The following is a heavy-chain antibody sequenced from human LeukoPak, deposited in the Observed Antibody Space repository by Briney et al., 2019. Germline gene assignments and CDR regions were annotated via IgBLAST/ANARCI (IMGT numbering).Heavy chain of an antibody. V-gene: IGHV3-53*05. D-gene: IGHD2-2*01. Sequence: PGGCLRLSCAASGLTVSSNYMSWVREAPGKGLEWVSVIYSGGSTYYADSVKGRFTISRDNSKNTLYPQMNSLRAEDTAVYYCARGPAATNHYYYYYYMDVWGKGTTVTVSS. J-gene: IGHJ6*03. CDR1: GLTVSSNY. CDR2: IYSGGST. CDR3: ARGPAATNHYYYYYYMDV.